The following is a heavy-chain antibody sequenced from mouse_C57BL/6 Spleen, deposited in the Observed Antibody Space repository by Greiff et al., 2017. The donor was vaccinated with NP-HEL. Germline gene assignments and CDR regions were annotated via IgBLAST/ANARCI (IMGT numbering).Heavy chain of an antibody. CDR3: ARWDYDAGYAMDY. J-gene: IGHJ4*01. V-gene: IGHV1-22*01. CDR1: GYTFTDYN. CDR2: INPNNGGT. D-gene: IGHD2-4*01. Sequence: EVQLQQSGPELVKPGASVKMSCKASGYTFTDYNMHWVKQSHGKSLEWIGYINPNNGGTSYNQKFKGKATLTVNKSSSTAYMELRSLTSEDSAVYYCARWDYDAGYAMDYWGQGTSVTVSS.